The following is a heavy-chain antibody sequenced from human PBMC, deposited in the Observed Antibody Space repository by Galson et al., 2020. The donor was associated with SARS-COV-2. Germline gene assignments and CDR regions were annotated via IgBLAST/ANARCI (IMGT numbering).Heavy chain of an antibody. CDR2: MNPNSGNT. CDR3: ARSPNSYYYYYMDV. Sequence: ASVKVSCKASGYTFTSYDINWVRQATGQGLEWMGWMNPNSGNTGYAQKFQGRVTITRNTSISTAYMELSSLRSEDTAVYYCARSPNSYYYYYMDVWGKGTTVTISS. CDR1: GYTFTSYD. V-gene: IGHV1-8*03. J-gene: IGHJ6*03.